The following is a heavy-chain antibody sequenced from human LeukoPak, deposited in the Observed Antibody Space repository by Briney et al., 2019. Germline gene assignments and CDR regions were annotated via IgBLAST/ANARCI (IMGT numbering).Heavy chain of an antibody. CDR1: GGSFSGYY. CDR3: ASRGVAAAAFEYFQH. CDR2: INHSGST. Sequence: PSETLSLTCAVYGGSFSGYYWSWIRQPPGKGLEWIGEINHSGSTNYNPSLKSRVTISVDTSKNQFSLKLSSVTAADTAVYYCASRGVAAAAFEYFQHWGQGTLVTVSS. J-gene: IGHJ1*01. V-gene: IGHV4-34*01. D-gene: IGHD6-13*01.